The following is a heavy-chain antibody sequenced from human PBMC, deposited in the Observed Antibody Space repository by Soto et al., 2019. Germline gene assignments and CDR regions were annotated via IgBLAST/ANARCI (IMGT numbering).Heavy chain of an antibody. J-gene: IGHJ4*02. CDR2: IYTSGST. D-gene: IGHD5-12*01. V-gene: IGHV4-4*07. CDR1: VGSISLYY. Sequence: SETLSLTCSVSVGSISLYYWSWIRQRAGEGLEWIGRIYTSGSTNYNPTLKSRVTMSVDTSKNQFSLKLSSVTAADTAVYYCARVHSSYDYYFDYWGQGTLVTVSS. CDR3: ARVHSSYDYYFDY.